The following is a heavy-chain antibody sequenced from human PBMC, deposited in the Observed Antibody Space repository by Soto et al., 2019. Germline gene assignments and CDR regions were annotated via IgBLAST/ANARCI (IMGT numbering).Heavy chain of an antibody. CDR3: ARAHYGPSGYYFVS. D-gene: IGHD3-22*01. V-gene: IGHV4-30-2*01. J-gene: IGHJ4*02. Sequence: QVQLQESGSGLVKPSETLSLTCSVSGDSITSGGYSWGWIRQPPRRGLEWVGYIYQTGCAYYSQSLKGRVTISVDKFKNQFSLSLNSVTAADTAIYYCARAHYGPSGYYFVSWGQGSLFTVSS. CDR2: IYQTGCA. CDR1: GDSITSGGYS.